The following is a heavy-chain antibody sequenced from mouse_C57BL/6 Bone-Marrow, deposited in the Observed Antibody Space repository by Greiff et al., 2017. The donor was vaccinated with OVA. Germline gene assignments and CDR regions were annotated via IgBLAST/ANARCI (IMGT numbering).Heavy chain of an antibody. CDR2: INPNNGGT. J-gene: IGHJ4*01. CDR3: ARRGTVVATGGYYYAMDY. V-gene: IGHV1-26*01. Sequence: VQLQQSGPELVKPGASVKISCKASGYTFTDYYMNWVKQSHGKSLEWIGDINPNNGGTSYNQKFKGKATLTVDKSSSTAYMELRSLTSEDSAVYYCARRGTVVATGGYYYAMDYWGQGTSVTVSS. CDR1: GYTFTDYY. D-gene: IGHD1-1*01.